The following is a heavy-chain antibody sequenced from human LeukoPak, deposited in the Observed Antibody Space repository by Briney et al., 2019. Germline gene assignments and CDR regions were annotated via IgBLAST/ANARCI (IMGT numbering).Heavy chain of an antibody. CDR2: FDPEDGET. D-gene: IGHD2-21*02. V-gene: IGHV1-24*01. J-gene: IGHJ5*02. CDR1: GYTLTELS. Sequence: ASVKVSCKVSGYTLTELSMHWARQAPGKGLEWMGGFDPEDGETIYAQKFQGRVTMTEDTSTDTAYMELSSLRSEDTAVYYCATGPGGDNAPNWFDPWGQGTLVTVSS. CDR3: ATGPGGDNAPNWFDP.